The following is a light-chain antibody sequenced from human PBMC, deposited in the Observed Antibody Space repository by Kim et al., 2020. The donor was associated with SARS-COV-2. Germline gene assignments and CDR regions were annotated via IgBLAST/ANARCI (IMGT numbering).Light chain of an antibody. CDR3: QQRSNWPPRLT. V-gene: IGKV3-11*01. Sequence: PGERATRACRASQSLSSYLAWYQQKPGQAPRLLIYDASNRATGIPARFSGSGSGTDFTLTISSLEPEDFAVYYCQQRSNWPPRLTFGGGTKVDIK. CDR1: QSLSSY. CDR2: DAS. J-gene: IGKJ4*01.